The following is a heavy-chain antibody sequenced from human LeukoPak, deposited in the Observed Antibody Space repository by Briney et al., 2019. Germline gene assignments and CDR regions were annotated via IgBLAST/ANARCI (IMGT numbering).Heavy chain of an antibody. Sequence: ASVKVSCKASGYTFTGYYMHWVRQAPGQGLEWMAWINPKSGGTNYAQKFQGRVTMTRDTSTSTAYMELSRLRSDDTAVYYCARVSDDYGDYDGSDAFDIWGQGTMVTVSS. CDR3: ARVSDDYGDYDGSDAFDI. J-gene: IGHJ3*02. CDR1: GYTFTGYY. V-gene: IGHV1-2*02. CDR2: INPKSGGT. D-gene: IGHD4-17*01.